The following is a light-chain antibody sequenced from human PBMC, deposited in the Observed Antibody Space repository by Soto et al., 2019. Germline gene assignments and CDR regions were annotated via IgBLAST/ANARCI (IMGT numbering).Light chain of an antibody. CDR1: QSISTF. J-gene: IGKJ2*01. Sequence: DIQMTQSPSSLSATVGDRVTISCRASQSISTFLNWYLHKPGRAPKLLIYGASSLQSGVPSRFSGSGSGTTFTLIINSLESEDFATYYCQQSYTTPFTFGQGTKLEIQ. CDR3: QQSYTTPFT. V-gene: IGKV1-39*01. CDR2: GAS.